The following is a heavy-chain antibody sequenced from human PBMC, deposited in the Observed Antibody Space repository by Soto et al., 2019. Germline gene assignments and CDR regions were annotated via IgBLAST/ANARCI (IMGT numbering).Heavy chain of an antibody. J-gene: IGHJ4*02. D-gene: IGHD2-2*01. CDR1: GFSFSASGVG. Sequence: QITLKESGPTLVKPTQTLTLTCTFSGFSFSASGVGVGWIRQPPGKALEWLALIYWNDDERYSPSLKSRLTITKDTTKNQVVLTMTNLDPVDTATYYCAHRRETSRDCDSTSCVTWFDYWGQGTLVTVSS. CDR2: IYWNDDE. CDR3: AHRRETSRDCDSTSCVTWFDY. V-gene: IGHV2-5*01.